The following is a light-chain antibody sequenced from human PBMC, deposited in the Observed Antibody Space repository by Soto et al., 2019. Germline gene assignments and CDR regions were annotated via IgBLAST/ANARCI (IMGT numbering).Light chain of an antibody. Sequence: QAVVTQPPSVSGAPGQRVTISCTGSSSNIGAGYDVHWYQQLPGTAPKLLIYGNSNRPSGVPDRFSGSKSGTSASLAITGXQAXXXADYYCQSYDSSLSGVVFGGGTKVTVL. CDR3: QSYDSSLSGVV. J-gene: IGLJ2*01. CDR1: SSNIGAGYD. CDR2: GNS. V-gene: IGLV1-40*01.